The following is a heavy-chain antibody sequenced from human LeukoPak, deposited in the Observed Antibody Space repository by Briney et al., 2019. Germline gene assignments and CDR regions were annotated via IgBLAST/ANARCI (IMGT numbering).Heavy chain of an antibody. V-gene: IGHV3-33*06. CDR1: GFTFSHYG. CDR2: IWSDGSNR. Sequence: GWSLRLSCATSGFTFSHYGMHWVRQAPGKGLEWVAVIWSDGSNRYYGDPVKGRFIISRDNFQRTVYLQMNSLRAEDTAVYYCAKDAQRGFDYSNSLDNWGQGTLVTVSS. J-gene: IGHJ4*02. D-gene: IGHD4-11*01. CDR3: AKDAQRGFDYSNSLDN.